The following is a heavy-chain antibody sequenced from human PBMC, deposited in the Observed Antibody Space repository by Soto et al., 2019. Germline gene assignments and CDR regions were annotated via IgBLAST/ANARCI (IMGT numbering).Heavy chain of an antibody. CDR2: IYYTGST. Sequence: SETLSLTCTVSGGSISSRGYYWGWIRQPPGKGLEWIGTIYYTGSTYYNPSLKSRVTISVDTSKNQFSLKLSSVTAADTALYYCVGDYGGNGIGYFDYWGQGSLVTVSS. V-gene: IGHV4-39*02. CDR3: VGDYGGNGIGYFDY. CDR1: GGSISSRGYY. D-gene: IGHD4-17*01. J-gene: IGHJ4*02.